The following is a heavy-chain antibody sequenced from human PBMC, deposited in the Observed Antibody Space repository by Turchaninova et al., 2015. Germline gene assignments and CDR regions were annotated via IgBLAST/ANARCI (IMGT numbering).Heavy chain of an antibody. CDR2: MHHSGST. CDR3: ARRFKWELLGVFDY. V-gene: IGHV4-38-2*01. D-gene: IGHD1-26*01. CDR1: GYSISDNYY. Sequence: QVRLQESGPGLVRPSETLSLTCDVSGYSISDNYYGGWIGRRPAKGRELIGSMHHSGSTYNNPSLTSRVTISVDTSKNQVSLKLRSVTAADTAVYYCARRFKWELLGVFDYWGQGALVTVSS. J-gene: IGHJ4*02.